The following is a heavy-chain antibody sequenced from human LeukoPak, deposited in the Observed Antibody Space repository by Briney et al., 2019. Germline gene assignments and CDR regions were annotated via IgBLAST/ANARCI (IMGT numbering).Heavy chain of an antibody. D-gene: IGHD6-6*01. CDR2: INHSGST. CDR1: GGSFSGYY. J-gene: IGHJ6*02. Sequence: SATLSLTCAVYGGSFSGYYWSWIRQPPGKGLEWIGEINHSGSTNYNPSLKSRVTISVDTSKNQFSLKLSSVTAADTAVYYCARGARGRYSSSYYYGMDVWGQGTTVTVSS. CDR3: ARGARGRYSSSYYYGMDV. V-gene: IGHV4-34*01.